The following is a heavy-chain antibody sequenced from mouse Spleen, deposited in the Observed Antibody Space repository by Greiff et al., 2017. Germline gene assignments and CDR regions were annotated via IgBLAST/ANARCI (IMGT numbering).Heavy chain of an antibody. CDR1: GYTFTSYW. V-gene: IGHV1-69*01. J-gene: IGHJ4*01. CDR2: IDPSDSYT. CDR3: ARSKTARAPYAMDY. Sequence: QVQLQQSGAELVMPGASVKLSCKASGYTFTSYWMHWVKQRPGQGLEWIGEIDPSDSYTNYNQKFKGKATLTVDKSSSTAYMQLSSLTSEDSAVYYCARSKTARAPYAMDYWGQGTSVTVSS. D-gene: IGHD3-2*01.